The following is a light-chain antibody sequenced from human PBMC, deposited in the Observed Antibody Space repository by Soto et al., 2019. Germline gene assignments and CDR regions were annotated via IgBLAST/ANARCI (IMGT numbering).Light chain of an antibody. V-gene: IGKV1-5*03. CDR1: QTISSW. J-gene: IGKJ1*01. CDR2: KAS. CDR3: QHYNSYSEA. Sequence: DIQMTQSPSTLFGSVGDRVTITCRASQTISSWLVWYQQKPGKAPKLLIYKASTLKSGVPSRFSGSGSGTEFTLTISSLQPDDFATYYCQHYNSYSEAFGQGTKVELK.